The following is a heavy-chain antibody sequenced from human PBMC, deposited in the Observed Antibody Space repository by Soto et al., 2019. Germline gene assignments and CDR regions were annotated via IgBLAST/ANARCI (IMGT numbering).Heavy chain of an antibody. V-gene: IGHV5-51*01. D-gene: IGHD6-13*01. CDR1: GYIFTNYW. J-gene: IGHJ4*02. CDR2: IYPGDSDT. Sequence: GESLKISCKGSGYIFTNYWIGWVRQMPGKGLEWMGIIYPGDSDTRYSPSFKGQVTISADKSISTAYLQWSSLKASDTAMYYCAKFPYGAASGSKYYFDYWGQGTLVTVSS. CDR3: AKFPYGAASGSKYYFDY.